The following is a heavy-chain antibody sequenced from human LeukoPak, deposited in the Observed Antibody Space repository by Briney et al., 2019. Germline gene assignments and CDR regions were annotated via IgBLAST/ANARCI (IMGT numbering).Heavy chain of an antibody. Sequence: SETLSLTCAVYGGSFSGYYWSWIRQPPGKGLEWIGEINHSGSTNYNPSLKSRVTISVDTSKNQFSLKLSSVTAADTAVYYCARGWRNFDYWGQGTLVTVSS. CDR2: INHSGST. V-gene: IGHV4-34*01. CDR3: ARGWRNFDY. D-gene: IGHD1-1*01. CDR1: GGSFSGYY. J-gene: IGHJ4*02.